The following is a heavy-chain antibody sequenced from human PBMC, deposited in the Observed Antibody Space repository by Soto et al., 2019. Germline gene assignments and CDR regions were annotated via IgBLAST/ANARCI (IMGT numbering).Heavy chain of an antibody. J-gene: IGHJ6*02. CDR1: GYTFTSYY. CDR3: ARDLVSSGWYNYYYGMAV. V-gene: IGHV1-46*01. D-gene: IGHD6-19*01. Sequence: ASVKVSCKASGYTFTSYYMHWVRQAPGQGLEWMGIINPSGGSTSYAQKFQGRVTMTRDTSTSTVYMELSSLRSEDTAVYYCARDLVSSGWYNYYYGMAVWGQGTTVTVSS. CDR2: INPSGGST.